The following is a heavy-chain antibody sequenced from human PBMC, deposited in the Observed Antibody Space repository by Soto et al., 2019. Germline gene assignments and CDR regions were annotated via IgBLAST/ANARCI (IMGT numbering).Heavy chain of an antibody. D-gene: IGHD2-8*01. CDR3: AKDEGYCTNGVCYTLDY. CDR1: GFTFDDYA. V-gene: IGHV3-9*01. Sequence: EVQLVESGGGLVQPGRSLRLSCAASGFTFDDYAMHWVRQAPGKGLEWVSGISWNSGSIGYADSVKGRFTISRDNAKNSLYLQMNSLRAEDTALYYCAKDEGYCTNGVCYTLDYWGQGTLVTVSS. J-gene: IGHJ4*02. CDR2: ISWNSGSI.